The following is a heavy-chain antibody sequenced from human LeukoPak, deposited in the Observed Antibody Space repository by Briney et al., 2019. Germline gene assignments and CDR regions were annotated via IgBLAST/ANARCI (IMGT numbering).Heavy chain of an antibody. CDR2: INPNSGGT. Sequence: GASVKVSCKASGYTFTGYYMHWVRQAPGQGLEWMGWINPNSGGTNYAQKFQGTVTMTRDTSISTAYMELSRLRSDDTAVYYCARDRGTDWNSYYYMDVWGKGTTVTVSS. CDR1: GYTFTGYY. V-gene: IGHV1-2*02. J-gene: IGHJ6*03. CDR3: ARDRGTDWNSYYYMDV. D-gene: IGHD3/OR15-3a*01.